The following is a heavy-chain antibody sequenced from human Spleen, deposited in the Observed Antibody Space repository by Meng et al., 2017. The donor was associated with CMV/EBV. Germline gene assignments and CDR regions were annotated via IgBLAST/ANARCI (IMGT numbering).Heavy chain of an antibody. CDR3: ARGSSSDY. Sequence: SETLSLTCIVSGYSINSGFYWSWVRQLPGKGLEWIATINRSGTTYHNPSLKTRVTISVDTSKNRFYVNVNSVTAADTAVYHCARGSSSDYWGQGTLVTVSS. D-gene: IGHD6-13*01. CDR1: GYSINSGFY. V-gene: IGHV4-38-2*02. J-gene: IGHJ4*02. CDR2: INRSGTT.